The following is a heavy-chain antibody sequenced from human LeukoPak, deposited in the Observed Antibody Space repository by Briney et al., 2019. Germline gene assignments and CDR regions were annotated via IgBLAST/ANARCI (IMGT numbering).Heavy chain of an antibody. CDR3: ARDQNSYGSGSFPDS. V-gene: IGHV1-69*04. CDR1: GGTFSSYG. J-gene: IGHJ5*01. CDR2: IIPIFGIA. D-gene: IGHD3-10*01. Sequence: SVKVSCKASGGTFSSYGISWVRQAPGQGLEWMGRIIPIFGIANYAQKFQGRVTITADKSTSTAYMELSSLTSEDTAVYYCARDQNSYGSGSFPDSWGQGTLVTVSS.